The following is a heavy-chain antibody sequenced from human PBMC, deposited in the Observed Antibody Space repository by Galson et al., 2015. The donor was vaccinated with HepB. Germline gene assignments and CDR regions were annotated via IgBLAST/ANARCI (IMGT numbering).Heavy chain of an antibody. Sequence: LRLSCAASGFTFDDYAMHWVRQAPGKGLEWVSGISWNSGSIGYADSVKGRFTISRDNAKNSLYLQMNSLRAEDTALYYCAKDQITMIVGGWFDPWGQGTLVTVSS. V-gene: IGHV3-9*01. CDR2: ISWNSGSI. CDR3: AKDQITMIVGGWFDP. CDR1: GFTFDDYA. D-gene: IGHD3-22*01. J-gene: IGHJ5*02.